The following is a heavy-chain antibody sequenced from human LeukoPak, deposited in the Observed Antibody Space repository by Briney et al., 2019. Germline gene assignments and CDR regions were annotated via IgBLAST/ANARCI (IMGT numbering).Heavy chain of an antibody. CDR2: IYTSGST. CDR3: ARSSWYDIIDY. Sequence: SETLSLTCTVSGGSISSSSYYWGWIRQPPGKGLEWIGRIYTSGSTSYNPSLKSRVTISVDTSKNQFSLKLSSVTAADTAVYYCARSSWYDIIDYWGQGTLVTVSS. J-gene: IGHJ4*02. D-gene: IGHD6-13*01. V-gene: IGHV4-61*02. CDR1: GGSISSSSYY.